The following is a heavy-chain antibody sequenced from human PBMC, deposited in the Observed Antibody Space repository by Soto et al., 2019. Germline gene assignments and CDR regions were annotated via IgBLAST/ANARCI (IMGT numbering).Heavy chain of an antibody. CDR2: ISSSSSYI. CDR1: GFTFSSYS. J-gene: IGHJ4*02. V-gene: IGHV3-21*01. CDR3: ARGELDRYQGSLDY. D-gene: IGHD3-10*01. Sequence: GGSLRLSCAASGFTFSSYSMNWVRQAPGKGLEWVSSISSSSSYIYYADSVKGRFTISRDNAKNSLYLQMNSLRAEDTAVYYWARGELDRYQGSLDYWGQGTLVTVSS.